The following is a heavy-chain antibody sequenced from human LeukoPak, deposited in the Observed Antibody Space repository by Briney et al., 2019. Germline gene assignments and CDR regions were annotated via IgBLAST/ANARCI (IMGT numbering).Heavy chain of an antibody. V-gene: IGHV3-48*04. D-gene: IGHD1-26*01. CDR3: ARVSGMVGATTLGPVDY. J-gene: IGHJ4*02. CDR2: ISSSGSTI. CDR1: GFTFSSYS. Sequence: GGSLRLSCAASGFTFSSYSMNWVRQAPGKGLEWVSYISSSGSTIYYADSVKGRFTISRDNAKNSLYLQMNSLRAEDTAVYYYARVSGMVGATTLGPVDYWGQGTLVTVSS.